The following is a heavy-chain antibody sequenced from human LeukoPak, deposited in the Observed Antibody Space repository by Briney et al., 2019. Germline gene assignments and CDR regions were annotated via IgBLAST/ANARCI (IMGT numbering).Heavy chain of an antibody. CDR2: ISSSSSYI. V-gene: IGHV3-21*01. CDR1: GFTFSSYS. Sequence: SGGSLRLSCAASGFTFSSYSMNWVRQAPGKGLEWVSSISSSSSYIYYADSVKGRFTISRDNAKNSLYLQLNSLRAEDTAVYYCARDRHSSVDYWGQGTLVTVSS. CDR3: ARDRHSSVDY. D-gene: IGHD3-22*01. J-gene: IGHJ4*02.